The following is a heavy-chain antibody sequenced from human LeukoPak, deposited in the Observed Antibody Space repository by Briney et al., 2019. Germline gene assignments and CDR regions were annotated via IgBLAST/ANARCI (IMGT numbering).Heavy chain of an antibody. CDR1: GFTFTGYS. Sequence: GGSLRLSCAASGFTFTGYSMSWVRQAAGKGLEWVSSISSSSTYIYYADSVKGRFTISRDNAKNSLYLQMNSLRAEDTAVYYCAREGGSDGMDVWGQGTTVTVSS. CDR3: AREGGSDGMDV. D-gene: IGHD3-10*01. J-gene: IGHJ6*02. V-gene: IGHV3-21*01. CDR2: ISSSSTYI.